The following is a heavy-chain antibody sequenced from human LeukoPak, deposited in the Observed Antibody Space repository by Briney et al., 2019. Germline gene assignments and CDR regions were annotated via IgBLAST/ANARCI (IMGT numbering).Heavy chain of an antibody. CDR1: GYTLTELS. CDR2: FDPEDGET. D-gene: IGHD6-13*01. Sequence: ASVKVSCKVSGYTLTELSMHWVPQAPGKGLEWMGGFDPEDGETIYAQKFQGRVTMTEDTSTDTAYMELSSLRSEDTAVYYCATSSSSWYSLQYFDYWGQGTLVTVSS. V-gene: IGHV1-24*01. J-gene: IGHJ4*02. CDR3: ATSSSSWYSLQYFDY.